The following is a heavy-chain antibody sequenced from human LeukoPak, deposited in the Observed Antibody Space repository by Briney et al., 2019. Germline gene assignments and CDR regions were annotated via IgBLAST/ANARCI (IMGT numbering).Heavy chain of an antibody. CDR3: ARGRRAAAGTGWSDP. CDR1: GGSISSYY. V-gene: IGHV4-59*01. J-gene: IGHJ5*02. CDR2: IYYSGST. D-gene: IGHD6-13*01. Sequence: SETLSLTCTVSGGSISSYYWSWIRQPPGKGLEWIGYIYYSGSTNYNPSLKSRVTISVDTSKNQFSLKLSSVTAADTAVYYCARGRRAAAGTGWSDPWGQGTLVTVSS.